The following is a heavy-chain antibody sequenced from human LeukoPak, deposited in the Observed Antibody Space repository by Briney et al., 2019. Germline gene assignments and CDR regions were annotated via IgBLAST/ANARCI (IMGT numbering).Heavy chain of an antibody. CDR3: AKSPVVVAANFDY. J-gene: IGHJ4*02. D-gene: IGHD2-15*01. CDR1: GFTFSSYA. V-gene: IGHV3-23*01. CDR2: ISGSGSTT. Sequence: GGSLRLSCAASGFTFSSYAMSWVRQAPGKGLEWVSAISGSGSTTYYADSVKGRFTISRDNSKNTLYLQMNSLRAEDTAVYYCAKSPVVVAANFDYWGQGTLVTVSS.